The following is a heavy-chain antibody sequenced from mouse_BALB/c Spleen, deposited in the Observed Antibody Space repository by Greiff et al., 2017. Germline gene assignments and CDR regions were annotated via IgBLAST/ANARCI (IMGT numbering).Heavy chain of an antibody. CDR3: ARHYYGYCFDY. J-gene: IGHJ2*01. V-gene: IGHV5-6-5*01. CDR2: ISSGGST. D-gene: IGHD1-2*01. Sequence: EVQVVESGGGLVKPGGSLKLSCAASGFTFSSYAMSWVRQTPEKRLEWVASISSGGSTYYPDSVKGRFTISRDNARNILYLQMSSLRSEDTAMYYCARHYYGYCFDYWGQGTTLTVSS. CDR1: GFTFSSYA.